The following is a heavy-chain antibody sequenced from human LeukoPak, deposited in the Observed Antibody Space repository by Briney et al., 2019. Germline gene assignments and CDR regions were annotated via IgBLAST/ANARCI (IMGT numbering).Heavy chain of an antibody. D-gene: IGHD2-2*02. CDR1: GYPFSRYD. V-gene: IGHV1-8*01. CDR3: ARSTVYCSGANCHNAFDI. CDR2: MNPNSGNT. J-gene: IGHJ3*02. Sequence: GASVKVSCKASGYPFSRYDLNWVRQATGQGLEWMGWMNPNSGNTGYAQKFQGRVTMTRSTSISTAYMELSSLRSDDTAVYYCARSTVYCSGANCHNAFDIWGQGIMVTVSS.